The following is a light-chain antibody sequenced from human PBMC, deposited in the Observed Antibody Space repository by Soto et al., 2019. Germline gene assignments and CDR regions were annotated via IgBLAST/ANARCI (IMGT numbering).Light chain of an antibody. V-gene: IGKV1-39*01. CDR2: GAS. Sequence: IQMTQSPSSLSASVGDRVTLTCRASQTIATYLNWYQQKPGQVPEVLIYGASRLHVGVPSRLTGSGYGTDFTLPINNLQPEDLAIYYCQQFYYYPHTFGQGTKLEVK. J-gene: IGKJ2*01. CDR1: QTIATY. CDR3: QQFYYYPHT.